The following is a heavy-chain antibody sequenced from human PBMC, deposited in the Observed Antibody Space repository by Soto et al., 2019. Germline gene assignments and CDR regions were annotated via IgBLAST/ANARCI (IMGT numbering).Heavy chain of an antibody. Sequence: SETLSLTCAVYGGSFSGYYWSWIRQPPGKGLEWIGEINHSGSTNYNPSLKSRVTISVDTSKNQFSLKLSSATAADTAVYYCARYYDFWSGYSTGNWFDPWGQGTLVTVSS. D-gene: IGHD3-3*01. V-gene: IGHV4-34*01. CDR2: INHSGST. CDR1: GGSFSGYY. J-gene: IGHJ5*02. CDR3: ARYYDFWSGYSTGNWFDP.